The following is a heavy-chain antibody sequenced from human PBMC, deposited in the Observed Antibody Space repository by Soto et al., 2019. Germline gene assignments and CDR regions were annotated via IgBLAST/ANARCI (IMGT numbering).Heavy chain of an antibody. Sequence: GGSLRLSCAASGFNFANFGMSWVRQAPGKGLQWVASITHNNGATYYADSVKGRFSVSRDNSRNVMYLQMKGLGVDDTAVYFCARYPRSDIFGLRNIVENWFDPWGQGSLVTVSS. CDR1: GFNFANFG. CDR2: ITHNNGAT. CDR3: ARYPRSDIFGLRNIVENWFDP. D-gene: IGHD3-3*02. V-gene: IGHV3-23*01. J-gene: IGHJ5*02.